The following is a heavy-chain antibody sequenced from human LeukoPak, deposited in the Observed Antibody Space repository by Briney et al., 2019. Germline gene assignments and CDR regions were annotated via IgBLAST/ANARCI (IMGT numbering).Heavy chain of an antibody. J-gene: IGHJ4*02. V-gene: IGHV3-9*01. CDR2: ISWSSGSI. CDR3: AKDVADSSGYGLDY. Sequence: PGRSLRLSCAASGFTFDDYAMHWVRQAPGKGLEWVSGISWSSGSIGYADSVKGRFTISRDNAKNSLYLQMNSLRAEDTALYYCAKDVADSSGYGLDYWGQGTLVTVSS. D-gene: IGHD3-22*01. CDR1: GFTFDDYA.